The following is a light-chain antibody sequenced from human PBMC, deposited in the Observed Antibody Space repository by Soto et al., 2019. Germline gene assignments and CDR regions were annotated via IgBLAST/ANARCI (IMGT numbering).Light chain of an antibody. J-gene: IGKJ1*01. CDR1: QSVDTN. CDR3: QQYKNWPWT. Sequence: QSRRTLYLKQGEGATISCLASQSVDTNLAWYQQQPGQAPRLLLYYASTRATGIPARFSGSGSGTEFTLTISSLQSEDFAIYYCQQYKNWPWTFGLGTMVDIK. CDR2: YAS. V-gene: IGKV3-15*01.